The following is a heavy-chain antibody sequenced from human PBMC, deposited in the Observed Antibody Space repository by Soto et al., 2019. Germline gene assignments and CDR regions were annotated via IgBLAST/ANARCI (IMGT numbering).Heavy chain of an antibody. D-gene: IGHD5-12*01. CDR2: IYHSGST. Sequence: NPSETLSLTCAVSGGSISSGGYSWSWIRQPPGKGLEWIGYIYHSGSTYYNPSLKSRVTISVDRSKNQFSLKLSSVTAADTAVYYCARARSKIVATVFDYWGQGTLVTVS. CDR3: ARARSKIVATVFDY. J-gene: IGHJ4*02. V-gene: IGHV4-30-2*01. CDR1: GGSISSGGYS.